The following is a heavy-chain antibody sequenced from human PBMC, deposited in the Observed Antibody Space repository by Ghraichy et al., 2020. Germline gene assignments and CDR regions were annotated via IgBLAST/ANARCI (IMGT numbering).Heavy chain of an antibody. V-gene: IGHV3-30*04. D-gene: IGHD3-10*01. CDR3: ARGDYYGSGSYYNFNY. CDR1: GFTFSNYA. Sequence: GESLNISCAASGFTFSNYAIHWVRQAPGKGLEWVAVILYDGSNKYYADSVKGRFTISRDNSKNTLYLQMNSLRAEDTAVYYCARGDYYGSGSYYNFNYWGQGTLVTVSS. CDR2: ILYDGSNK. J-gene: IGHJ4*02.